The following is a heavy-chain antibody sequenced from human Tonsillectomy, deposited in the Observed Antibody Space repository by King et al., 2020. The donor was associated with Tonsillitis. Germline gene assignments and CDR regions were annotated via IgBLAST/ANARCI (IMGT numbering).Heavy chain of an antibody. Sequence: VQLVESGGGLVQPGRSLRLSCAASGFTFDDYAMHWVRQAPGKGLEWVSGISWNSGSIGYADSVKGRFTISRDNAKNSLYLQMNSLRAEDTALYYCAKGPQWLPQEGWFDPWGQGTLVTVSS. CDR2: ISWNSGSI. V-gene: IGHV3-9*01. CDR1: GFTFDDYA. D-gene: IGHD6-19*01. J-gene: IGHJ5*02. CDR3: AKGPQWLPQEGWFDP.